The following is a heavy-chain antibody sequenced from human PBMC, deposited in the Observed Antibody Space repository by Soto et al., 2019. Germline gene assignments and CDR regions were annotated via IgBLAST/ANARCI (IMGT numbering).Heavy chain of an antibody. V-gene: IGHV4-59*08. CDR1: GDSFSSYY. CDR3: ARRPRRGYCSGGSCYSGGFDI. J-gene: IGHJ3*02. Sequence: SETLSLTCTVSGDSFSSYYWNWIRQAPGKGLEWIGYIYYTGNTNYNPSLKSRVTMAVDTSKDRFSLNLSSLTAADTAVYYCARRPRRGYCSGGSCYSGGFDIWCQGTMVTVSS. CDR2: IYYTGNT. D-gene: IGHD2-15*01.